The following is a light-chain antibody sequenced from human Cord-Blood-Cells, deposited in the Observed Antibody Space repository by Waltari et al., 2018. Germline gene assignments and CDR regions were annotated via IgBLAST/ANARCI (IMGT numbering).Light chain of an antibody. V-gene: IGKV1-39*01. Sequence: DIQMTQSPSSLSASVGDRVTITCRASQSISSYLNWYQQKPGKAPKLLIYAASSLQSGVPSRFSCNGSGTDFTLTISSLQPEDFATYYCQQSYSTPLTFGGGTKVEIK. CDR2: AAS. CDR1: QSISSY. CDR3: QQSYSTPLT. J-gene: IGKJ4*01.